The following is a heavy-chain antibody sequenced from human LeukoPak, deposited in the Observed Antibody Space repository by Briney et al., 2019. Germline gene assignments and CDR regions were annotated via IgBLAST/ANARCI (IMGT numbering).Heavy chain of an antibody. J-gene: IGHJ3*02. V-gene: IGHV3-30-3*01. Sequence: GGSLRLSCAASGFTFSSYAMHWVRQAPGKGLEWVAVISYDGSNKYYADSVKGRFTISRDNSKNTLYLQMNSLRAEDTAVYYCARESRSGYAAFDIWGQGTMVTVSS. D-gene: IGHD3-22*01. CDR3: ARESRSGYAAFDI. CDR2: ISYDGSNK. CDR1: GFTFSSYA.